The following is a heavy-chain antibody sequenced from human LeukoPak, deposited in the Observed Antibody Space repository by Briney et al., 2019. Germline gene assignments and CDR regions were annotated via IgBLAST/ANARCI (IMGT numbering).Heavy chain of an antibody. J-gene: IGHJ3*02. CDR3: ARHKYSSGWPPEGAFDI. Sequence: PSETLSLTCTVSGASISSTTHYWGWIRQPPRKGLEWIASIYYSGSTYYNPSLKSRVTISVDTSKNQFSLKLSSVTAADTAVYYCARHKYSSGWPPEGAFDIWGQGTMVTVSS. CDR1: GASISSTTHY. V-gene: IGHV4-39*01. CDR2: IYYSGST. D-gene: IGHD6-19*01.